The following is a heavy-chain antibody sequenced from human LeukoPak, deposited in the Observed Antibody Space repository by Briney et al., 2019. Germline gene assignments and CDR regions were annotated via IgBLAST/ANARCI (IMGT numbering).Heavy chain of an antibody. V-gene: IGHV3-48*03. CDR1: GFTFSSYE. CDR2: ISSSGRSI. J-gene: IGHJ4*02. CDR3: ARQISRYCSGGSCYSGWEFYFDS. D-gene: IGHD2-15*01. Sequence: GGSLRLSCAASGFTFSSYEMNWVRQAPGKGLEWVSYISSSGRSIHYADSVKGRFTISRDNAKSSLYLQMNSLRAEDTAVYHCARQISRYCSGGSCYSGWEFYFDSWGQGTPVTVSS.